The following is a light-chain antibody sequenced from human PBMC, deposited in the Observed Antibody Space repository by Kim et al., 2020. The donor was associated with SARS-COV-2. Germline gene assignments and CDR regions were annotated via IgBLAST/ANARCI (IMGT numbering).Light chain of an antibody. V-gene: IGLV2-23*02. CDR2: EVS. CDR3: CSYAGSSTYV. CDR1: SSDVGSYDL. J-gene: IGLJ1*01. Sequence: GQSITISCTGTSSDVGSYDLVSWYQQHPGKAPKLMIYEVSKRPSGVSNRFSGSKSGNTASLTISGLQAEDEADYYCCSYAGSSTYVFGTGTKVTVL.